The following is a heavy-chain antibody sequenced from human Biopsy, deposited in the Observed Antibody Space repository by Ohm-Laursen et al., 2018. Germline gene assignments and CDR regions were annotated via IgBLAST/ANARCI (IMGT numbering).Heavy chain of an antibody. CDR1: GYTFTTYA. V-gene: IGHV1-18*01. Sequence: SPKASCKASGYTFTTYAIRWVRQAPGQGLERMGWINTYSGNTNYGEKFHDRVIMTSDKSTSTAYLEHRSLRSDETAVYYCARDYCPCGVYLKGVPLCDYWGQGTLVTVSS. CDR3: ARDYCPCGVYLKGVPLCDY. CDR2: INTYSGNT. D-gene: IGHD5/OR15-5a*01. J-gene: IGHJ4*02.